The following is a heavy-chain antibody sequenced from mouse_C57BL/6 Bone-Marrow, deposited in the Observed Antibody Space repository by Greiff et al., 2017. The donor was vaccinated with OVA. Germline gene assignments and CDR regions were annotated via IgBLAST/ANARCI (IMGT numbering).Heavy chain of an antibody. Sequence: VQLQQSGPELVNPGASVKISCKASCYAFSSSWMNWVKQRPGKGLEWIGRIYPGDGDTNYNGKFKGKATLTADKSSSTAYMQLSSLTSEDSAVYFCARERIYLGYWGQGTTLTVSS. CDR1: CYAFSSSW. V-gene: IGHV1-82*01. CDR2: IYPGDGDT. CDR3: ARERIYLGY. J-gene: IGHJ2*01.